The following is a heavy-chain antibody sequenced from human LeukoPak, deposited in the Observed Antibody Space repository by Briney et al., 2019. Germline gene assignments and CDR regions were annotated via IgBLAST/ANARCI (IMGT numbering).Heavy chain of an antibody. CDR2: INHSGST. CDR1: GGSFSGYY. J-gene: IGHJ4*02. Sequence: SETLSLTCAVYGGSFSGYYWSWIRQPPGKGLEWIGEINHSGSTNYNPSLKSRVTISVDTSKNQFSLKLSSVTAADTAVYYCARQTGSGLFILPGGQGTPVTVSS. V-gene: IGHV4-34*01. D-gene: IGHD3/OR15-3a*01. CDR3: ARQTGSGLFILP.